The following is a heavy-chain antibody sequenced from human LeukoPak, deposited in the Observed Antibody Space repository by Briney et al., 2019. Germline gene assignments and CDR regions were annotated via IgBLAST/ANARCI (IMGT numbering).Heavy chain of an antibody. CDR1: GESFSGYH. CDR3: ARGRYCNSTNCPYVGGFYYMDV. Sequence: SETLSLTCAAYGESFSGYHWTWIRQPPGKGPEWIGKIDHSGSTNYNPSLKSRVTISVATPKNQISLDLSFVTAADTAVYYCARGRYCNSTNCPYVGGFYYMDVWGKGTTVTVSS. V-gene: IGHV4-34*01. J-gene: IGHJ6*03. D-gene: IGHD2-2*01. CDR2: IDHSGST.